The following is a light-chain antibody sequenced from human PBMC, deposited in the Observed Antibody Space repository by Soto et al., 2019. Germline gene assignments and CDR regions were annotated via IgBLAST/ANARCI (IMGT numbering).Light chain of an antibody. CDR1: QSGNTY. V-gene: IGKV1-39*01. Sequence: DIQMTQSPSSLSASVGDRVTITCRASQSGNTYLNWYQKRQGKAPKLLIYAATSLQSGVRPRFSGSGSGTDFNLTIRGLQPEDFATYYCQQSHNTPYTFGLGTMLEVK. CDR3: QQSHNTPYT. J-gene: IGKJ2*01. CDR2: AAT.